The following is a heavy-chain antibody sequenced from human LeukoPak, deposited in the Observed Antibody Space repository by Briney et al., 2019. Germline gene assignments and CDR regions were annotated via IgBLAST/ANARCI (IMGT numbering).Heavy chain of an antibody. V-gene: IGHV3-23*01. D-gene: IGHD3-10*01. J-gene: IGHJ5*02. CDR2: ISGSGGET. CDR3: AKDSVLLPAGWFDP. Sequence: GGSLRLSCAASGFIFSNYAMSWVRQAPGKGLEWVSSISGSGGETHHADSVKGRFTISRDNSKNTLYLQMSNLRAEDTAVYYCAKDSVLLPAGWFDPWGQGTLVTVSS. CDR1: GFIFSNYA.